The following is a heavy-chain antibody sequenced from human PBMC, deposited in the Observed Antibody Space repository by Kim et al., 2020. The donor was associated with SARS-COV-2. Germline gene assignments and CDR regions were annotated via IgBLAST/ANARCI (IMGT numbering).Heavy chain of an antibody. V-gene: IGHV5-10-1*01. J-gene: IGHJ6*02. CDR1: GYSFTSYW. D-gene: IGHD4-17*01. CDR3: AIPFPTVYGMDV. Sequence: GESLKISCRGSGYSFTSYWISWVRQMPGKGLEWMGRIDPSDSYTNYSPSFQGHVTISADKSISTAYLQWSSLKASDTAMYYCAIPFPTVYGMDVWGQGTTVTVSS. CDR2: IDPSDSYT.